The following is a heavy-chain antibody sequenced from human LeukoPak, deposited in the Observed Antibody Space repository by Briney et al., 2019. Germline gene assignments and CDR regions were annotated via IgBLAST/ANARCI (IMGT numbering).Heavy chain of an antibody. J-gene: IGHJ4*02. V-gene: IGHV1-2*02. CDR3: ARDLYYYASGSYARPYYFDY. CDR2: INPNSGGT. CDR1: GYTFTGYY. D-gene: IGHD3-10*01. Sequence: GASVKVSCKASGYTFTGYYIHWVRQAPGQGPEWMGWINPNSGGTNYAQKFQGRVTMTRDTSISTAYMELSRLASDDTAVYYCARDLYYYASGSYARPYYFDYWGQGTLVTVSS.